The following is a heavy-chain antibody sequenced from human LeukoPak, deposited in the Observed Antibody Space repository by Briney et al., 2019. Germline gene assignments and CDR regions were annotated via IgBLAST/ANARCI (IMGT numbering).Heavy chain of an antibody. V-gene: IGHV5-51*03. CDR2: IYPGDSDT. Sequence: GESLKISCKGSEYSFTSYWIGWVRQMPGKGLEWMGIIYPGDSDTRYSPSFQGQVTISADKSISTAYLQWSSLKASDTAMYYCARLGLVYYDFWSGYPRGLTSFRGNWFDPWGQGTLVTVSS. J-gene: IGHJ5*02. CDR3: ARLGLVYYDFWSGYPRGLTSFRGNWFDP. CDR1: EYSFTSYW. D-gene: IGHD3-3*01.